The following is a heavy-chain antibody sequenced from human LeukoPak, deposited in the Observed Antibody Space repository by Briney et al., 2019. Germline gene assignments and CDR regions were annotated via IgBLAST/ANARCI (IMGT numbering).Heavy chain of an antibody. CDR1: GFTFSDFA. CDR2: IRGNGGSS. D-gene: IGHD3-16*01. V-gene: IGHV3-23*01. CDR3: ARDVLREVITPFHAFHI. J-gene: IGHJ3*02. Sequence: GGSLRLSCAASGFTFSDFAMTWVRQAPGKRLEWVSSIRGNGGSSFYADSVKGRFTISRDNTNNILSLQMNGLRAEDTAIYYCARDVLREVITPFHAFHIWGQGTMVTVSS.